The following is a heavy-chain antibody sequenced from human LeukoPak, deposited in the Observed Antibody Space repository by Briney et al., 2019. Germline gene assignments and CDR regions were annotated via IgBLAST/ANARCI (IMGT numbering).Heavy chain of an antibody. CDR3: ARDNGYYSDSRDAFDI. J-gene: IGHJ3*02. D-gene: IGHD3-22*01. Sequence: GGSLRLSCEASGFSFSSYWMHWVRQAPGKGLVWVSRINTDESGTTYADSVKGRFTISRDNAKNTLYLQMNSLRVEDTAVYYCARDNGYYSDSRDAFDIWGQGTMVTVSS. CDR1: GFSFSSYW. V-gene: IGHV3-74*01. CDR2: INTDESGT.